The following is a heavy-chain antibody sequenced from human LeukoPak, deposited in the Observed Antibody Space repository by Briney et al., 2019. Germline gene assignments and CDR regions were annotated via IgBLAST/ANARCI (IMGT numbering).Heavy chain of an antibody. CDR2: VFSGRT. D-gene: IGHD2-2*01. V-gene: IGHV4-39*01. CDR3: ARHERCSSINCIYNWFDP. Sequence: SETLSLTCTVSGGSIPTKNFYWGWIRQPPGKGLEWIGSVFSGRTYYNPSLKSRVTIFVDPSKNQFSLNLRSVTAADTAVYYCARHERCSSINCIYNWFDPWGQGTLVIVSS. J-gene: IGHJ5*02. CDR1: GGSIPTKNFY.